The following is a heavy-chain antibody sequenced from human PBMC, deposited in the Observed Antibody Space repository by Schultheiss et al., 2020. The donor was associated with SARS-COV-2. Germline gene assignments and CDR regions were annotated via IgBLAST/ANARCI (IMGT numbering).Heavy chain of an antibody. Sequence: GGSLRLSCAASGFTFSSYAMSWVRQAPGKGLEWVSVIYSGGSTYYADSVKGRFTISRDNSKNTLYLQMNSLRAEDTAVYYCAKDRRYCSSTSCYSSFDVWGKGTTVTVSS. D-gene: IGHD2-2*01. CDR1: GFTFSSYA. V-gene: IGHV3-23*03. CDR3: AKDRRYCSSTSCYSSFDV. CDR2: IYSGGST. J-gene: IGHJ6*04.